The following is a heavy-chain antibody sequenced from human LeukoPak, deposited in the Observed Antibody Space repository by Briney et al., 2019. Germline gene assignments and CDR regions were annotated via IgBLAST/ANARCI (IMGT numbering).Heavy chain of an antibody. CDR3: ARDDAEQLVQYYFDY. Sequence: GGSLRLSCAASGFTFSSYGMHWVRQAPGKGLEWVAVIWYDGSNKYYADSVKGRFTISRDNSKNTLYLQMNNLRAEDTAVYYCARDDAEQLVQYYFDYWGQGTLVTVSS. V-gene: IGHV3-33*01. D-gene: IGHD6-13*01. CDR1: GFTFSSYG. CDR2: IWYDGSNK. J-gene: IGHJ4*02.